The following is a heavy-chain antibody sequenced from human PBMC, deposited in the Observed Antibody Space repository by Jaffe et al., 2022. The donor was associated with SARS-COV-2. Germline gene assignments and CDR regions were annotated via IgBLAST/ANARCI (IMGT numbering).Heavy chain of an antibody. V-gene: IGHV3-30*04. D-gene: IGHD3-10*01. Sequence: QVQLVESGGGVVQPGRSLRLSCAASGFTFSSYAMHWVRQAPGKGLEWVAVISYDGSNKYYADSVKGRFTISRDNSKNTLYLQMNSLRAEDTAVYYCARGELWFGELLSFWAALYYMDVWGKGTTVTVSS. CDR3: ARGELWFGELLSFWAALYYMDV. CDR2: ISYDGSNK. J-gene: IGHJ6*03. CDR1: GFTFSSYA.